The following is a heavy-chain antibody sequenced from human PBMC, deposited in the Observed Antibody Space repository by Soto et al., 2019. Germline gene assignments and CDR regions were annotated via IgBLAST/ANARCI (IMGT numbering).Heavy chain of an antibody. D-gene: IGHD2-15*01. Sequence: EVQLVESGGGLVQPGRSLRLSCIASGFTFGDYAMHWVRQAPGKGLEWVSGISWNSGTRDYADSVKGRFTISRDNARNSLYLQMNSLRAEDTAVYYCAKGKDIIVLGYGVDVWGHGTMVTVSS. CDR2: ISWNSGTR. CDR1: GFTFGDYA. J-gene: IGHJ6*02. CDR3: AKGKDIIVLGYGVDV. V-gene: IGHV3-9*01.